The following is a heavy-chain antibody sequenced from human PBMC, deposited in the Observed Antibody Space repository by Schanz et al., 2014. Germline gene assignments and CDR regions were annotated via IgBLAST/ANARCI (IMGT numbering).Heavy chain of an antibody. Sequence: EVQLVESGGGLIQPGGSLRLSCAVSGFTVNTNYMSWVRQAPGKGLECVSIIYSDGSTYYVDSVKGRFTISRDNSKNTLSLLVNSLRGEDTATYYCAKAFRTTKYYGMDVWGQGTTVTVS. J-gene: IGHJ6*02. D-gene: IGHD1-1*01. CDR2: IYSDGST. CDR1: GFTVNTNY. V-gene: IGHV3-53*01. CDR3: AKAFRTTKYYGMDV.